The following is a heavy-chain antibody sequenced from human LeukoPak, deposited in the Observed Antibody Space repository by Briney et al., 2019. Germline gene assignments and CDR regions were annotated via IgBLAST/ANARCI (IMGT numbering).Heavy chain of an antibody. V-gene: IGHV4-59*01. CDR2: IYYSGST. Sequence: SETLSLTCTVSGGSISRYYWSWIRQPPGKGLEWIGYIYYSGSTNYNPSLKSRVTISVDTSKNQFSLKLSSVTAADTAVYYCARQYYYGMDVWGQGTTVTVSS. CDR1: GGSISRYY. J-gene: IGHJ6*02. CDR3: ARQYYYGMDV.